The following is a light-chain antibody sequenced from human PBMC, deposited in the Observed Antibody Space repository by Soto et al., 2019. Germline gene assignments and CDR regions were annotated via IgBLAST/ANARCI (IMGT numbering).Light chain of an antibody. Sequence: QSALTQPASVSGSPGQSITISCTGTSSDVGGYNFVSWYQQHPGKPPKIIIYAVNNRPSGVSDRFSASKSGNTASLTISGRHEEDEDAYYCSSYTAGTNLLLFGGGTKLTVL. CDR1: SSDVGGYNF. V-gene: IGLV2-14*01. J-gene: IGLJ3*02. CDR3: SSYTAGTNLLL. CDR2: AVN.